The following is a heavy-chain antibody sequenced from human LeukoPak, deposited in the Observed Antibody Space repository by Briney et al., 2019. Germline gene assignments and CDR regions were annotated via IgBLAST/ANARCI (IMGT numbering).Heavy chain of an antibody. CDR2: ISSSGTTI. Sequence: GGSLRLSCAASGFSFSGYSMTWVRQAPGKGLEWVSYISSSGTTIYYAGSVKGRFTISRDNGKNSLYLQMNSLRDEDTAVYYCSREPRYSSDYWGQGTLVTVSS. D-gene: IGHD6-13*01. CDR1: GFSFSGYS. J-gene: IGHJ4*02. CDR3: SREPRYSSDY. V-gene: IGHV3-48*02.